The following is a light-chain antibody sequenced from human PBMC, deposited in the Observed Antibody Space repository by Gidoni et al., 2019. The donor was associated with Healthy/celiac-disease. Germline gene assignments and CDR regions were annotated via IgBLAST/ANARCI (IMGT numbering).Light chain of an antibody. J-gene: IGLJ3*02. CDR3: QSYDSSFWV. CDR1: SGSIASNY. CDR2: EDN. V-gene: IGLV6-57*01. Sequence: NFMLTQPHSVSESPGKTVTISCTRSSGSIASNYVQWYQQHPGSSPTTVIYEDNQRPSGVPDRFSGSIDSSSNSASLTISGLKTEDEADYYCQSYDSSFWVFGGGTKLTVL.